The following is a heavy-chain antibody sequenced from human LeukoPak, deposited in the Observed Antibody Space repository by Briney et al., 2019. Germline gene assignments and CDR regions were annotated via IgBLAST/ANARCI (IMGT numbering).Heavy chain of an antibody. V-gene: IGHV3-23*01. D-gene: IGHD6-6*01. Sequence: GGSLRLSCAASGFTFSMSWVRQAPGNGPEWVSGINGGGGSRFYADSVKGRFTISRDKSKNTLYHQMNSRRVEGTAVYYCVKDGRRSSPCWGQGTLVSVPS. CDR2: INGGGGSR. CDR1: GFTFS. CDR3: VKDGRRSSPC. J-gene: IGHJ4*02.